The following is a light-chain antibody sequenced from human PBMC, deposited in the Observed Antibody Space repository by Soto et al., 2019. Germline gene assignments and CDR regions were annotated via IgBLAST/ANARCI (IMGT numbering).Light chain of an antibody. V-gene: IGKV3-20*01. CDR1: QSVSSSY. CDR3: QQYGSSLPVT. J-gene: IGKJ5*01. Sequence: EIVLTQSPGTLSLSPGERATLSCRASQSVSSSYLAWYQQKPGQAPRLLIYGASGRATGIPDRFSGSGSGTDFTLTISRLEPEHFAVYYCQQYGSSLPVTFGHETRLHI. CDR2: GAS.